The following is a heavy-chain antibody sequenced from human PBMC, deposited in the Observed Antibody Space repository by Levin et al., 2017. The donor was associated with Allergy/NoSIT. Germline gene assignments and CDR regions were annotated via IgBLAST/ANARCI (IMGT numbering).Heavy chain of an antibody. D-gene: IGHD3-22*01. CDR3: ARDNYYDSSGYDY. J-gene: IGHJ4*02. CDR1: GGSISSGGYS. CDR2: IYHSGST. Sequence: LRLSCAVSGGSISSGGYSWSWIRQPPGKGLEWIGYIYHSGSTYYNPSLKSRVTISVDRSKNQFSLKLSSVTAADTAVYYCARDNYYDSSGYDYWGQGTLVTVSS. V-gene: IGHV4-30-2*01.